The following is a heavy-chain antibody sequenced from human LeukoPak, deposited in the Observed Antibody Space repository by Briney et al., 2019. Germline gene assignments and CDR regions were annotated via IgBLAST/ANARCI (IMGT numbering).Heavy chain of an antibody. V-gene: IGHV4-59*01. D-gene: IGHD5-12*01. J-gene: IGHJ4*02. CDR1: GGSISSYY. Sequence: PSETLSLTCTVSGGSISSYYWSWIRQPPGKGLEWIGYIYYSGSTNYNPSLKSRVTISVDTSKNQFSLKLSSVTAADTAVYYCARDRGYSGYDFELWGQGTLATVSS. CDR2: IYYSGST. CDR3: ARDRGYSGYDFEL.